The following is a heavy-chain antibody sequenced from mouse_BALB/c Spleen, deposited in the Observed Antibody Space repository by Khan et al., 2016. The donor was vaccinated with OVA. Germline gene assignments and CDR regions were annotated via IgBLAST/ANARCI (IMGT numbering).Heavy chain of an antibody. Sequence: QVQLMQSGPGLVQPSQSLSITCTASGFSLTSYGVHWVRQSPGKGLEWLGVIWSGGSTDYNAAFISSLSISKDNSKSQVFFKMNSLQANDTAISYCARILIGTTDYAMDYWGQGTSVTVSA. J-gene: IGHJ4*01. CDR2: IWSGGST. V-gene: IGHV2-2*02. CDR1: GFSLTSYG. CDR3: ARILIGTTDYAMDY. D-gene: IGHD2-14*01.